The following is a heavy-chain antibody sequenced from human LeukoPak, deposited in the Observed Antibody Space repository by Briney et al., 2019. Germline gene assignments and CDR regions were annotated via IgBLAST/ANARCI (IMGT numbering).Heavy chain of an antibody. V-gene: IGHV3-33*01. J-gene: IGHJ6*02. CDR2: IWYDGSNK. CDR3: ARGYGDKASNLYYYYGMDV. D-gene: IGHD4-17*01. Sequence: PRGSLRLSCAASGFTFSSYGMHWVRQAPGKGLEWVAVIWYDGSNKYYADSVKGRFTISRDNSKNTLYLQMNSLRAEDTAVYYCARGYGDKASNLYYYYGMDVWGQGTTVTVSS. CDR1: GFTFSSYG.